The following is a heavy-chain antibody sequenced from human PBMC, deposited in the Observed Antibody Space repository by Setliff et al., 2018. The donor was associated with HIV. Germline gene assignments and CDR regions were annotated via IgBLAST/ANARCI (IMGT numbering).Heavy chain of an antibody. V-gene: IGHV4-31*03. Sequence: NPSETLSLTCTVSGGSISSGGYYWSWIRQHPGKGLEWIGYIYHSGSTYYNPSLKSRVTISVDTSKNQFSLKLSSVTAADTAVFYCARGTLYYYDTGGYSYFDYWGQGTLVTVSS. CDR1: GGSISSGGYY. CDR2: IYHSGST. D-gene: IGHD3-22*01. J-gene: IGHJ4*02. CDR3: ARGTLYYYDTGGYSYFDY.